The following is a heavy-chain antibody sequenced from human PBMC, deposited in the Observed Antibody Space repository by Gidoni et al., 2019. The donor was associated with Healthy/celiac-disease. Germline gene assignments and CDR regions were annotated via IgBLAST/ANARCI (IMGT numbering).Heavy chain of an antibody. J-gene: IGHJ5*02. V-gene: IGHV3-9*01. CDR2: ISWNSGSI. Sequence: EVQLVESGGGLVQPGRSMRLSCAASGVSFEDYAMHWVRQAPGKGLEWVSGISWNSGSIGYADYVKGRFTISRDNAKNSLYLQMNSLRAEDTALYYCAKGNPYYYDSSGYHNNWFDPWGQGTLVTVSS. CDR1: GVSFEDYA. CDR3: AKGNPYYYDSSGYHNNWFDP. D-gene: IGHD3-22*01.